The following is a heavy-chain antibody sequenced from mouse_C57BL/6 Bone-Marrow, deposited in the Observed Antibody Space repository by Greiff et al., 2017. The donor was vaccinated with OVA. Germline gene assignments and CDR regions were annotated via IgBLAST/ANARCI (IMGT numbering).Heavy chain of an antibody. J-gene: IGHJ4*01. Sequence: VQLQESGPGLVQPSQSLSITCTVSGFSLTSYGVHWVRQSPGKGLEWLGVIWSGGSTDYNAAFISRLSISKDNSKSQVFFKMNSLQAYDTAIYYCATPHGGCYYDYWGQGTTVTVSS. D-gene: IGHD1-1*02. CDR1: GFSLTSYG. V-gene: IGHV2-2*01. CDR2: IWSGGST. CDR3: ATPHGGCYYDY.